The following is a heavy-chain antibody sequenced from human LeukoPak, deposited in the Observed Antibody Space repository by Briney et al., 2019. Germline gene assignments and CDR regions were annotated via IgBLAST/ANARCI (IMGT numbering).Heavy chain of an antibody. J-gene: IGHJ5*02. CDR2: INPNSGGT. CDR3: ARDSGDYYDSSGYYWFDP. D-gene: IGHD3-22*01. V-gene: IGHV1-2*06. Sequence: ASVKVSCKASGYTFTGYYMHWVRQAPGQGLEWMGRINPNSGGTNYAQKFQGRVTMTRDTSISTAYMELSRLRSDDTAVYYCARDSGDYYDSSGYYWFDPWGQGTLVTVSS. CDR1: GYTFTGYY.